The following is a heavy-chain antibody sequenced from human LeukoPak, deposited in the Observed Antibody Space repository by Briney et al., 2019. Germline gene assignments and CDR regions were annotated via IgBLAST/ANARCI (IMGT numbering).Heavy chain of an antibody. J-gene: IGHJ3*02. CDR3: AKETDAFDI. CDR1: GFTFSSYA. CDR2: VSGSGRST. Sequence: GGSLRLSCAASGFTFSSYAMSWVRQAPGKGLECVSAVSGSGRSTYYADSVKGRFTISRDNSKNTLYLQMNGLRPEDTAVYHCAKETDAFDIWGQGTMVTVSS. V-gene: IGHV3-23*01.